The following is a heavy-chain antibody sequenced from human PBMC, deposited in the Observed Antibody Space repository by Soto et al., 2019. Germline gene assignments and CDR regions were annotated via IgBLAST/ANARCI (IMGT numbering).Heavy chain of an antibody. D-gene: IGHD4-17*01. CDR3: ATHPPYGPLDH. CDR2: IYYSGST. Sequence: LSLTCTVSGGSISSYYWSWIRQPPGKGLEWIGYIYYSGSTNYNPSLKSRVTISVDTSKNQFSLRLTSVTAADTAVYYCATHPPYGPLDHWGQGTLVTVSS. J-gene: IGHJ4*02. CDR1: GGSISSYY. V-gene: IGHV4-59*08.